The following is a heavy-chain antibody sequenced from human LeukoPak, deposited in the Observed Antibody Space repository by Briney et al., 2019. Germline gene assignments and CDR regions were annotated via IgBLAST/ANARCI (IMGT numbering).Heavy chain of an antibody. CDR3: VRGGDY. CDR2: IKQDGSEK. V-gene: IGHV3-7*01. Sequence: GGSLRLSCAGSGFTFSSYWMSWVRQAPGKGLERVANIKQDGSEKYYVDSVKGRFTISRDNAKNSLYLEMNSLRAEDTAVYYCVRGGDYWGQGTLVTVSS. J-gene: IGHJ4*02. CDR1: GFTFSSYW.